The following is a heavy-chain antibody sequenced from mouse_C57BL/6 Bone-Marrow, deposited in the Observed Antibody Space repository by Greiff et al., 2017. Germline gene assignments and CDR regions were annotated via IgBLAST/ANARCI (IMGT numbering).Heavy chain of an antibody. CDR1: GFTFSNYW. CDR3: STVVAPWYFDV. V-gene: IGHV6-3*01. J-gene: IGHJ1*03. D-gene: IGHD1-1*01. CDR2: IRLKSDNYAT. Sequence: EVMLVESGGGLVQPGGSMKLSCVASGFTFSNYWMNWVRQSPEKGLEWVAQIRLKSDNYATHYAESVKGRFTISRDDPKSSVHLQMNNLRAEDTGIYYCSTVVAPWYFDVWGTGTTVTVSS.